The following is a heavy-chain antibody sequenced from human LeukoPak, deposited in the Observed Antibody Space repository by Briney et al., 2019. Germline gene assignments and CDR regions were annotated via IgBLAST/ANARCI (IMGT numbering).Heavy chain of an antibody. CDR2: IISSSSYI. D-gene: IGHD3-10*01. Sequence: GGSLRLSCAASGFTFSSYSINWVRQAPGKGLEWVSSIISSSSYIYYADSVKGRFTISRDNAKNSLYLQMNSLRAEDTAVYYCAREGPITIPSYGMDVWGQGTTVTVSS. CDR3: AREGPITIPSYGMDV. V-gene: IGHV3-21*01. CDR1: GFTFSSYS. J-gene: IGHJ6*02.